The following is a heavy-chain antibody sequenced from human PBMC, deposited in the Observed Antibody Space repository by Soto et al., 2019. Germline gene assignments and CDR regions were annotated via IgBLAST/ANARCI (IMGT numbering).Heavy chain of an antibody. CDR1: GGSISSYY. Sequence: SETLSLTCTVSGGSISSYYWSWIRQPPGKGLEWIGYIYYSGSTNYNPSLKSRVTISVDTSKNQFSLKLSSVTAADTAVYYCAREVVVHLFDIWGQGTMVTVSS. CDR3: AREVVVHLFDI. J-gene: IGHJ3*02. D-gene: IGHD3-22*01. CDR2: IYYSGST. V-gene: IGHV4-59*01.